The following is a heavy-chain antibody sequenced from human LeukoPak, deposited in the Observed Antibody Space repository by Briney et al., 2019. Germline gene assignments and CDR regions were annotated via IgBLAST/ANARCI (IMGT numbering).Heavy chain of an antibody. Sequence: GGSLRLSCAASGFTFSSYGMHWVRQAPGKGLEWVAVIWSDGSSKHYADSVKGRFTISRDNSKNTLYLQMNSLRVEDTAVYYCTRDRYGDWGQGTLVTVSS. CDR1: GFTFSSYG. D-gene: IGHD5-18*01. CDR3: TRDRYGD. J-gene: IGHJ4*02. CDR2: IWSDGSSK. V-gene: IGHV3-33*01.